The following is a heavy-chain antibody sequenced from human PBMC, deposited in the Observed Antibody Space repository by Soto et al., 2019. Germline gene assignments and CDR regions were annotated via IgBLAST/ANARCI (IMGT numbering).Heavy chain of an antibody. CDR1: GGSLNNFY. CDR3: ARSRHKESWFDP. Sequence: PSETLSLTCSVSGGSLNNFYWNWIRQTAGKGLEWIGRIHASGNTNYNPSLKSRATLSVDTSKNQFSLKVRSVTAADTAVYYCARSRHKESWFDPWGQGTLVTVSS. V-gene: IGHV4-4*07. CDR2: IHASGNT. J-gene: IGHJ5*02. D-gene: IGHD6-13*01.